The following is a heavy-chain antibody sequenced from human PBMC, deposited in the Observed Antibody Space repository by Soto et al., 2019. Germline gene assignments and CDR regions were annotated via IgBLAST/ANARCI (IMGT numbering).Heavy chain of an antibody. V-gene: IGHV1-18*01. D-gene: IGHD3-22*01. CDR3: ARSCYYDPPGGHFDY. Sequence: QVQLVQSGAEVKKPGASVKVSCKASGYTFTNYGISWVRQAPGQGLEWMGWISAYNGNTNYAQKLQGRVTMTTDTSTSTAYMELRSLRSDDTAVYYCARSCYYDPPGGHFDYWGQGTLVTVSS. J-gene: IGHJ4*02. CDR1: GYTFTNYG. CDR2: ISAYNGNT.